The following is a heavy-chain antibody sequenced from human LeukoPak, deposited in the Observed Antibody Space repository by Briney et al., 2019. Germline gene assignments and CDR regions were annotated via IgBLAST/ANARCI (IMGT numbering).Heavy chain of an antibody. CDR2: IKQDGGEK. J-gene: IGHJ5*02. Sequence: PGGSLRLSCAASRFTLSSYWLSWVRQAPGKGLEWVANIKQDGGEKYYVDSVKGRFTISRDNVDNVVYLQMNSLGAEDTAVYYCARVAVAGPTGWFDPWGQGTLVTVSS. CDR1: RFTLSSYW. D-gene: IGHD6-19*01. CDR3: ARVAVAGPTGWFDP. V-gene: IGHV3-7*01.